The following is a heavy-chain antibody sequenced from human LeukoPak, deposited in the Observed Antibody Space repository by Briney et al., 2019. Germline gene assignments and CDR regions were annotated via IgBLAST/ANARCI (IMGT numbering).Heavy chain of an antibody. CDR2: ISYDGSNK. CDR1: GFTFSSYG. D-gene: IGHD1-26*01. Sequence: GRSLRLSCAASGFTFSSYGMHWVRQAPGKGLEGVAVISYDGSNKYYADSVKGRFTISRDNSKNTLYLQMNSLRAEDTAVYYCAKDPRAYSGSYFAWLKYWGQGTLVTVSS. CDR3: AKDPRAYSGSYFAWLKY. J-gene: IGHJ4*02. V-gene: IGHV3-30*18.